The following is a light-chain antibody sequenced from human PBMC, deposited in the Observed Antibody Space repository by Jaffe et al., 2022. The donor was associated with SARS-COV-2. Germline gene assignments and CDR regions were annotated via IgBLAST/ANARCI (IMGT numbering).Light chain of an antibody. Sequence: DIQMTQSPSSLSASVGDRVTITCRARQSISSYLNWYQQKPGRAPKLLIYAASSLQSGVPSRFSGSASGTDFTLTISSLQPEDFATYYCQQSYSTPLTFGGGTNVEIK. CDR3: QQSYSTPLT. J-gene: IGKJ4*01. CDR1: QSISSY. CDR2: AAS. V-gene: IGKV1-39*01.